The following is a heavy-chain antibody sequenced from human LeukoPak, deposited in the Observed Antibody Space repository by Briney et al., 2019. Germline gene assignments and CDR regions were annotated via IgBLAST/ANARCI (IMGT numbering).Heavy chain of an antibody. CDR3: ARGELQPNYGSGSYYKSGNYFDP. J-gene: IGHJ5*02. CDR1: GFTFSSYS. Sequence: GVSLRLSCAASGFTFSSYSMNWGRQAPGNGLELVSYISSSSITTYYADSVKGRFTISRDNSKNTLYLQMNSLRSDDTAVYYCARGELQPNYGSGSYYKSGNYFDPWGQGTLVTVSS. V-gene: IGHV3-48*01. CDR2: ISSSSITT. D-gene: IGHD3-10*01.